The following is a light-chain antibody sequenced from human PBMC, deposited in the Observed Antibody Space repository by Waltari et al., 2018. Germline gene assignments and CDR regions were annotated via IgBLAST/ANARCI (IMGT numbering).Light chain of an antibody. CDR2: EDN. J-gene: IGLJ3*02. Sequence: NFMLTQPHSVSESPGKTVTISCTLSSGSMSSTYVQCDQQRPGSSPTTVIYEDNQRPSGVPDRFSGSIDSSSNSASLPISGLKTEDEADYYCQSYDSSNPWVFGGGTKLTVL. V-gene: IGLV6-57*01. CDR3: QSYDSSNPWV. CDR1: SGSMSSTY.